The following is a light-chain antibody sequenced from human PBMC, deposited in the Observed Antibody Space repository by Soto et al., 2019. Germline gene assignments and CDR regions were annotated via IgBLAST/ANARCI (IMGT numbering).Light chain of an antibody. CDR1: RSISNW. J-gene: IGKJ1*01. V-gene: IGKV1-5*03. CDR2: KAS. Sequence: DIQMTQPPSTLSASVGDRVIITCRASRSISNWLAWYQQKPGKAPKLLIYKASSLESGVPSRFSGSGSGTEFTLTISSLQPDDFATYYCQQYNSYWTFGQGTKVDIK. CDR3: QQYNSYWT.